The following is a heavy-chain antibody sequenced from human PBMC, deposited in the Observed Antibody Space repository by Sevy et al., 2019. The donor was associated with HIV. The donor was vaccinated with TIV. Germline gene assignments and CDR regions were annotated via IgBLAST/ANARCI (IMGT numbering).Heavy chain of an antibody. CDR2: FDPEDGDPEDGKT. V-gene: IGHV1-24*01. Sequence: ASVKVSCKVSGYSLTKLAMHWVRQAPGKGPEWLGTFDPEDGDPEDGKTIYAQKFQDRVIMTEDTSTDRAYMELSSLTSEDTAMYYCATTKDYYDSSGYPFDDWGQGTLVTVSS. CDR1: GYSLTKLA. D-gene: IGHD3-22*01. CDR3: ATTKDYYDSSGYPFDD. J-gene: IGHJ4*02.